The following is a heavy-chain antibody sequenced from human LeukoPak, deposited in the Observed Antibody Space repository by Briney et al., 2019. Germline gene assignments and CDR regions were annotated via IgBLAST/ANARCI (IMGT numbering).Heavy chain of an antibody. CDR2: INPNSGGT. J-gene: IGHJ4*02. CDR3: ARGQAARDPSFFDY. Sequence: ASVKGSCKASGYTFTGYYMHWVRQAPGQGLEWRGWINPNSGGTNYAQKFQGRVTMTRDTSISTAYMELSRLRSDDTAVYYCARGQAARDPSFFDYWGQGTLVTVSS. D-gene: IGHD6-6*01. V-gene: IGHV1-2*02. CDR1: GYTFTGYY.